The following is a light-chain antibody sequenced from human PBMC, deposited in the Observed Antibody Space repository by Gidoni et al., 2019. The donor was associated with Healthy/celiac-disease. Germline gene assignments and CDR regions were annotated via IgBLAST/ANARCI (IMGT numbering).Light chain of an antibody. CDR1: QDISNY. Sequence: DIQMTQSPSSLSASVGDRVTITCQASQDISNYLNWYQQKPGKAPKLLIYDAANLATGVPSRFSGSGSGTDFTFTSSSLQPEDIATYYCQQYDNLPLTFGGGTKVEIK. CDR3: QQYDNLPLT. CDR2: DAA. V-gene: IGKV1-33*01. J-gene: IGKJ4*01.